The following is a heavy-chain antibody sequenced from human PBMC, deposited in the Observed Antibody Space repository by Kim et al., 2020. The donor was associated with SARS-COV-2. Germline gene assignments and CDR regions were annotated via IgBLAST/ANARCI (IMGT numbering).Heavy chain of an antibody. CDR2: ISGSGGST. Sequence: GGSLRLSCAASGFTFSSYAMSWVRQAPGKGLEWVSAISGSGGSTYYADSVKGRFTISRDNSKNTLYLQMNSLRAEDTAVYYCAKAPDYYGSGSYYDYWGQGALVTVSS. D-gene: IGHD3-10*01. J-gene: IGHJ4*02. CDR3: AKAPDYYGSGSYYDY. CDR1: GFTFSSYA. V-gene: IGHV3-23*01.